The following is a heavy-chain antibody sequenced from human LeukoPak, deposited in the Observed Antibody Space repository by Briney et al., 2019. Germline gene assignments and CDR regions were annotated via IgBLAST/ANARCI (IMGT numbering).Heavy chain of an antibody. D-gene: IGHD3-22*01. CDR3: ARDGLGYMDV. V-gene: IGHV4-38-2*02. J-gene: IGHJ6*03. CDR2: IYHSGST. CDR1: GYSISSGYY. Sequence: PSETLSLTCTVSGYSISSGYYWGWIRQPPGKGLEWIGSIYHSGSTYYNPSLKSRVTISVDTSKNQFSLKLRSVTAADTAVYYCARDGLGYMDVWGKGTTVTVSS.